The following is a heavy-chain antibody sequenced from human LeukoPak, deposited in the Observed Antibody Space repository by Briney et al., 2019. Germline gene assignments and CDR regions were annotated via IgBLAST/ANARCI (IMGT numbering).Heavy chain of an antibody. CDR3: AKQTAMGRSGDY. J-gene: IGHJ4*02. CDR1: GYSFTSYW. D-gene: IGHD5-18*01. CDR2: IDPSDSET. Sequence: GESLKISCKASGYSFTSYWIGWVRQMPGKGLEWMGIIDPSDSETRYTPSFQGQVTISVDKSLTTADLQWNSLKASDTAMYYCAKQTAMGRSGDYWGQGTLVTVSS. V-gene: IGHV5-51*01.